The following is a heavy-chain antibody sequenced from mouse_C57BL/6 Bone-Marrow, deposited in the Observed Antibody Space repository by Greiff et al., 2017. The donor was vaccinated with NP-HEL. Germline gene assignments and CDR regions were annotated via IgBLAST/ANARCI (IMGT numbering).Heavy chain of an antibody. CDR3: ARGYDYHWYFDV. J-gene: IGHJ1*03. CDR1: GYTFTSYG. V-gene: IGHV1-81*01. Sequence: VQLQQSGAELVRPGASVKLSCKASGYTFTSYGISWVKQRTGQGLEWIGEIYPRSGNTYYNEKFKGKATLTADKSSSTAYMELRSLTSEDSAVYVCARGYDYHWYFDVWGTGTTVTVSS. CDR2: IYPRSGNT. D-gene: IGHD2-4*01.